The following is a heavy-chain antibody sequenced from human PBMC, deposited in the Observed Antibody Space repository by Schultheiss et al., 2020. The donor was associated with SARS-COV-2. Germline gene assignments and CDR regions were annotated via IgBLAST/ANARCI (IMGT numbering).Heavy chain of an antibody. CDR2: INPDGSKK. CDR3: AVGFIR. Sequence: GSLRLSCAASGFSFSREWMSWVRQAPGKGLEWVANINPDGSKKDYVGSVKGRFTISRDNARNSLYLQMNSLRAEDTSIYYCAVGFIRWSQGTLVTVS. J-gene: IGHJ4*02. D-gene: IGHD2-21*01. V-gene: IGHV3-7*01. CDR1: GFSFSREW.